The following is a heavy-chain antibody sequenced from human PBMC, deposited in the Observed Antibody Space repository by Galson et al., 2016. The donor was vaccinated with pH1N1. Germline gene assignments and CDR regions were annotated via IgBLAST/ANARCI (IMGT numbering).Heavy chain of an antibody. J-gene: IGHJ4*02. D-gene: IGHD3-3*01. V-gene: IGHV3-23*01. Sequence: SLRLSCAASGFSFSSYSMNWVRQAPGKGLEWVGGISFSGGATFYADSVKGRLTISRDNSKNMVYLQMKNLRAEDTARYYWTKDRFDDYWSFLDYWGQGTLVTVSS. CDR3: TKDRFDDYWSFLDY. CDR2: ISFSGGAT. CDR1: GFSFSSYS.